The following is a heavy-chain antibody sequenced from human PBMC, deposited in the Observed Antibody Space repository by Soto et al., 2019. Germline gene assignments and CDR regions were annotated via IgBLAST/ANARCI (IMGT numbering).Heavy chain of an antibody. CDR3: AKGFFQGSYYSPDAFDI. V-gene: IGHV3-23*01. Sequence: GGSLRLSCAASGFTFSSYAMSWVRQAPGKGLEWVSAISGSGGSTYYADSVKGRFTIPRDNSKNTLYLQMNSLRAEDTAVYYCAKGFFQGSYYSPDAFDIWGQGTMVTVSS. CDR2: ISGSGGST. J-gene: IGHJ3*02. CDR1: GFTFSSYA. D-gene: IGHD3-10*01.